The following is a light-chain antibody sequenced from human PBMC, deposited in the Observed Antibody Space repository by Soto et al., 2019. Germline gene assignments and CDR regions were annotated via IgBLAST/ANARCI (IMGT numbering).Light chain of an antibody. J-gene: IGLJ1*01. CDR2: DVT. CDR1: SSDVGGYDY. Sequence: QSALTQPRSVSGSPGQSVTISCTGTSSDVGGYDYVSWYQHHPGKAPKLMICDVTKRPSGVPDRFSGSKSGNTASLTISGLQAEDEADYYCCSYAGTNTLFVFGTGTQLTVL. CDR3: CSYAGTNTLFV. V-gene: IGLV2-11*01.